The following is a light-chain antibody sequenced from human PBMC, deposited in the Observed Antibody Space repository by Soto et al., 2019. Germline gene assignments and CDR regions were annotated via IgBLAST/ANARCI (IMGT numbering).Light chain of an antibody. J-gene: IGKJ5*01. CDR3: QQRSNWPPIT. V-gene: IGKV3-11*01. Sequence: EIVMTQSPATLSVSPGERATFSCWASQSIATNLAWFQLKPGQAPRLLIYDASNRATGIPARFSGSGSGTDFTLTISSLEPEDFAVYYCQQRSNWPPITFGQGTRLEIK. CDR2: DAS. CDR1: QSIATN.